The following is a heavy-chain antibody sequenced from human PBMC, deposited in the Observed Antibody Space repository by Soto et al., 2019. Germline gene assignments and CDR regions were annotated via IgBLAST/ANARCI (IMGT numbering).Heavy chain of an antibody. CDR2: ISGSGGST. Sequence: EVQLLESGGGLVQPGGSLRLSCAASGFTFSSYAMSWVRQAPGKGLEWVSAISGSGGSTYYADSVKGRFTISRDNSKNTLYLQMNSLRAEDTAVYYCAKGLAATPWSDYYYYMDVWGKGTTVTVSS. J-gene: IGHJ6*03. V-gene: IGHV3-23*01. D-gene: IGHD2-15*01. CDR1: GFTFSSYA. CDR3: AKGLAATPWSDYYYYMDV.